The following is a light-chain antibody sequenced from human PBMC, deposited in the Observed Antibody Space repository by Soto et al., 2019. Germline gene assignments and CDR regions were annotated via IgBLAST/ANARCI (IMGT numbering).Light chain of an antibody. V-gene: IGKV3-11*01. Sequence: PGEVAPLSFRASHSISNYLGWYQLKPGQAPRLPIYDASNRATGIPARFSGSGSGTDFTLTISSLEPEDFAVYYCQQRTHWPSFGQGTRLEI. CDR2: DAS. J-gene: IGKJ5*01. CDR3: QQRTHWPS. CDR1: HSISNY.